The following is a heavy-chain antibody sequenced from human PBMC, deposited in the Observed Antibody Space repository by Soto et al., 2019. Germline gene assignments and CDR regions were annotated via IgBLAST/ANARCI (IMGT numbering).Heavy chain of an antibody. Sequence: LRLSCAASGFTFSSYSMNWVRQAPGKGLEWVSSISSSSSYIYYADSVKGRFTISRDNAKNSLYLQMNSLRAEDTAVYYCARDRKGITIVGTPNDYWGQGTLVTVSS. CDR1: GFTFSSYS. J-gene: IGHJ4*02. V-gene: IGHV3-21*01. CDR3: ARDRKGITIVGTPNDY. CDR2: ISSSSSYI. D-gene: IGHD3-3*01.